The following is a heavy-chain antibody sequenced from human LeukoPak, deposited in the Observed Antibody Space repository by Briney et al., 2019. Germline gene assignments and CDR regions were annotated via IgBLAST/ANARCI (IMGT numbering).Heavy chain of an antibody. V-gene: IGHV4-39*07. CDR2: IYYSGST. J-gene: IGHJ3*01. CDR1: GGSISSSSYY. Sequence: SETPSLTCTVSGGSISSSSYYWGWIRQPPGKGLEWIRSIYYSGSTYYNPSLKCRVTISVDTSKNQFSLKLSSVTAADTAVYYCAREGAFDVWGQGTMVTVSS. CDR3: AREGAFDV.